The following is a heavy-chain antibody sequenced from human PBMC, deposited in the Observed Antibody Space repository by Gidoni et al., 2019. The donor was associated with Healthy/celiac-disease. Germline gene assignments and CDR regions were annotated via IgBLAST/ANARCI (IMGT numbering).Heavy chain of an antibody. D-gene: IGHD6-19*01. CDR2: ISAYNGNT. J-gene: IGHJ4*02. V-gene: IGHV1-18*01. Sequence: MGWISAYNGNTNYAQKLQGRVTMTTDTSTSTAYMELRSLRSDDTAVYYCARDWVAGQWLVNDFDYWGQGTLVTVSS. CDR3: ARDWVAGQWLVNDFDY.